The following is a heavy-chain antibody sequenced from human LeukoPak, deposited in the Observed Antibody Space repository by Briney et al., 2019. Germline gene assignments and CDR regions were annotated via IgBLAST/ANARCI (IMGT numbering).Heavy chain of an antibody. CDR3: AKDRVRYYDIPTYAFDI. Sequence: GGSLRLSCAASGFTFSSYGMHWVRQAPGKGLEWVAVISYDGSNKYYADSVKGRFTISRDNSKTTLYLQMNSLRAEDTAVYYCAKDRVRYYDIPTYAFDIWGQGTMVTVSS. CDR1: GFTFSSYG. D-gene: IGHD3-9*01. J-gene: IGHJ3*02. V-gene: IGHV3-30*18. CDR2: ISYDGSNK.